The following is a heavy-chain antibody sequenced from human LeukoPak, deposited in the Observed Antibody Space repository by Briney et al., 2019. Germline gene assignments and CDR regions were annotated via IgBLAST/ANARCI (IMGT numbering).Heavy chain of an antibody. CDR1: GFTFSNFG. CDR2: ISYDGNAI. J-gene: IGHJ4*02. V-gene: IGHV3-30*18. Sequence: GRSLRLSCAASGFTFSNFGMHWVRQPPGRGLEWVAVISYDGNAIYSADSVKGRFTISRDNSKNTLYLQMNSLRAEDTAVYYCAKARVATGTSYFDHCGQGPLVPV. D-gene: IGHD6-13*01. CDR3: AKARVATGTSYFDH.